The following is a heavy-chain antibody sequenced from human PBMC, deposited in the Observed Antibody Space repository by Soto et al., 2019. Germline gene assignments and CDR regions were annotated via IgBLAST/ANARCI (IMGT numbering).Heavy chain of an antibody. Sequence: GGSVRLSCAASGFTVSSEYMTWVRQALGKGLEWVSLIQSGGTTYYADSVKGRFTISRDTSENTLHLQMNSLRAEDTAVYYCAKVSCSSTSCYASYYGMDVWGQGTTVTVSS. CDR1: GFTVSSEY. D-gene: IGHD2-2*01. J-gene: IGHJ6*01. CDR3: AKVSCSSTSCYASYYGMDV. CDR2: IQSGGTT. V-gene: IGHV3-66*01.